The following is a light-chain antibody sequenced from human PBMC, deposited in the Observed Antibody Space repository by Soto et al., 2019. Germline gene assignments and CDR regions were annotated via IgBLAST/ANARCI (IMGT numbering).Light chain of an antibody. V-gene: IGKV1-8*01. CDR1: QGISSY. J-gene: IGKJ4*01. Sequence: AIRMTQSPSSLSASTGDRVTITCRASQGISSYLAWYQQKPGKAPKLLIYAASTLQSGVPSRFSGSGSGTDFTLYISCLQTEDFATYCYQQYYSYPPTFCGGTKVDIK. CDR3: QQYYSYPPT. CDR2: AAS.